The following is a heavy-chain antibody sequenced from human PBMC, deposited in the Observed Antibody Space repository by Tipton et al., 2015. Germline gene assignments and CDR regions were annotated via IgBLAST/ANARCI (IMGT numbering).Heavy chain of an antibody. CDR2: IKNSGNT. CDR1: GGSISSANYY. D-gene: IGHD3-22*01. V-gene: IGHV4-39*07. Sequence: SGGSISSANYYWGWVRQPPGKGLEWIGNIKNSGNTYYNPSLKSRVTMSVDTSKNQFSLQLSSVTAADTAVYYCAREGWNSDSSGYDYWGQGTLVTVSS. J-gene: IGHJ4*02. CDR3: AREGWNSDSSGYDY.